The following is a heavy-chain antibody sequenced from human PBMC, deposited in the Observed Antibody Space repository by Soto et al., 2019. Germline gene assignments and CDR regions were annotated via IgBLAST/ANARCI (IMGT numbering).Heavy chain of an antibody. CDR3: AKPQYYDILTGGLGYYYGMGV. Sequence: PGGSLRLSCAASGFTFSSYAMSWVRQAPGKGLEWVSAISGSGGSTYYADSVKGRFTISRDNSKNTLYLQMNSLRAEDTAVYYCAKPQYYDILTGGLGYYYGMGVWGQGTTVTVSS. J-gene: IGHJ6*02. D-gene: IGHD3-9*01. V-gene: IGHV3-23*01. CDR2: ISGSGGST. CDR1: GFTFSSYA.